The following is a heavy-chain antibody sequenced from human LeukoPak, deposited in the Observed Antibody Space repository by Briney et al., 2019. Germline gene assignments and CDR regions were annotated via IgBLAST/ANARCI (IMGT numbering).Heavy chain of an antibody. CDR1: GFTFSSYA. V-gene: IGHV3-11*03. CDR3: ARSRGAGPGAYFDY. J-gene: IGHJ4*02. CDR2: ISNSGSYT. D-gene: IGHD6-19*01. Sequence: PGGSLRLSCAASGFTFSSYAMSWIRQAPGKGLEWVSYISNSGSYTNYADSVKGRFTISRDNAKNSLFLRMNSLRAEDTAVYYCARSRGAGPGAYFDYWGQGTLVTVSS.